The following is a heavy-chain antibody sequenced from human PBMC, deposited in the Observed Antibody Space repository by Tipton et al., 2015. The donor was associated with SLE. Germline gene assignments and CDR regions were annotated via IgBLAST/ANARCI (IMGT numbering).Heavy chain of an antibody. V-gene: IGHV4-34*01. CDR2: INRSGFT. CDR3: VRGGPSNWRANYDYMDV. J-gene: IGHJ6*03. D-gene: IGHD1-1*01. CDR1: GGSLSGYY. Sequence: TLSLTCAVSGGSLSGYYWTWIRQPPGQGLEWIGEINRSGFTTFNPSLKSRLTISVDTSKGHFSLNLTSVTAADTALYFCVRGGPSNWRANYDYMDVWGEGTRVTVSS.